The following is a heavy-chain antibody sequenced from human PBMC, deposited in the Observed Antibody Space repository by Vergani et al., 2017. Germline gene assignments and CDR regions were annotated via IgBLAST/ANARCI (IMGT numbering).Heavy chain of an antibody. CDR3: AKVHRSSVYWFDP. CDR1: GIMFNYFG. CDR2: IRHDGSNK. J-gene: IGHJ5*02. V-gene: IGHV3-30*02. Sequence: QVQLVESGGGVVQPGGSLRLSCAASGIMFNYFGMHWVRQAPGKGLEWVAFIRHDGSNKYYADSVKGRFTISRDNAKNTLHLQMNSLRAEDTAISYCAKVHRSSVYWFDPWGPGTLVTVSS. D-gene: IGHD6-19*01.